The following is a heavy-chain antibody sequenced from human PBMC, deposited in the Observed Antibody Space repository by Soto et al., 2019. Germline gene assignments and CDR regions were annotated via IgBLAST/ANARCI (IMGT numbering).Heavy chain of an antibody. CDR3: AKDCSDIVVVPAATSPANYYYYGMDV. V-gene: IGHV3-30*18. J-gene: IGHJ6*02. CDR1: GFTFSSYG. D-gene: IGHD2-2*01. CDR2: ISYDGSNK. Sequence: GGSLILSCAASGFTFSSYGMHWVRQAPGKGLEWVAVISYDGSNKYYADSVKGRFTISRDNSKNTLYLQMNSLRAEDTAVYYCAKDCSDIVVVPAATSPANYYYYGMDVWGQGTTVTVSS.